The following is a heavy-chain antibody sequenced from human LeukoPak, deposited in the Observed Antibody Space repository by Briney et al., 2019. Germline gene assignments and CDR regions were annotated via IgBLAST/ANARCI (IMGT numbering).Heavy chain of an antibody. CDR2: IIPIFGIA. V-gene: IGHV1-69*04. CDR3: ARDKGSYGGNSGAFDI. Sequence: SVKVSCNASGGTFSSYAISWVRQAPGQGLEWMGRIIPIFGIANYAQKFHGRVTITADKSTSTAYMELSSLRYEDTAVYYCARDKGSYGGNSGAFDIWGQGTMVTVSS. J-gene: IGHJ3*02. CDR1: GGTFSSYA. D-gene: IGHD4-23*01.